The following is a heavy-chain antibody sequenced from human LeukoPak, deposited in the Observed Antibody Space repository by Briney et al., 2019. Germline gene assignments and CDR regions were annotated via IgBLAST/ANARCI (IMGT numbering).Heavy chain of an antibody. D-gene: IGHD5-12*01. V-gene: IGHV1-2*02. J-gene: IGHJ5*02. Sequence: ASVKVSCKASGYTFTGYYMHWVRQAPGQGLEWMGWINPNSGGTNYAQKFQGRVTMTRDTSISTAYMELSRLRSDDTAVYYCARDEGGGYSGYEYNWFDPWGQGTLVTVSS. CDR1: GYTFTGYY. CDR2: INPNSGGT. CDR3: ARDEGGGYSGYEYNWFDP.